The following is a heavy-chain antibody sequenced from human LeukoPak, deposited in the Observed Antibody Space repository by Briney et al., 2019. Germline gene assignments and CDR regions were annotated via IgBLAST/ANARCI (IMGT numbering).Heavy chain of an antibody. V-gene: IGHV1-8*03. J-gene: IGHJ4*02. Sequence: ASVKVSCKASGYIFSDYDINWVRQATGHGLEWMGWMNPNSGDTGYAVDFQGRVTITRDISITTAYMELSSLRSEDTAVYYCARGPFTSGVRYFDYWGQGTLVTVSS. CDR2: MNPNSGDT. D-gene: IGHD3-3*01. CDR1: GYIFSDYD. CDR3: ARGPFTSGVRYFDY.